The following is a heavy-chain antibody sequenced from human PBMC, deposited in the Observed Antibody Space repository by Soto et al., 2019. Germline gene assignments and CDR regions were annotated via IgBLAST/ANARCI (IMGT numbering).Heavy chain of an antibody. CDR3: ARGSRTCPEKTCYTDFDF. V-gene: IGHV1-3*01. J-gene: IGHJ4*02. D-gene: IGHD2-2*02. Sequence: QVHLVQSGAEVKTPGASVTISCKASGYTFSDYGIHWIRQAPGQRPEWLGWILCLNDRKEYSQKFQGRISLTRDTSASTAYMGLSRLRSEDTAVYYCARGSRTCPEKTCYTDFDFWGQGSLVSVSS. CDR2: ILCLNDRK. CDR1: GYTFSDYG.